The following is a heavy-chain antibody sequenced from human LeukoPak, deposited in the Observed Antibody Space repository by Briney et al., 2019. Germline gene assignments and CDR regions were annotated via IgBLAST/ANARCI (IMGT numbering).Heavy chain of an antibody. V-gene: IGHV4-59*01. D-gene: IGHD1-1*01. J-gene: IGHJ5*02. CDR1: GGSISSYY. Sequence: SETLSLTCTVSGGSISSYYWSWIRQPPGKGLEWIGYIYYSGSTNYNPSLKSRVTISVDTSKSQFSLKLSSVTAADTAVYYCARECRAGTTFVWFDPWGQGTLVTVSS. CDR2: IYYSGST. CDR3: ARECRAGTTFVWFDP.